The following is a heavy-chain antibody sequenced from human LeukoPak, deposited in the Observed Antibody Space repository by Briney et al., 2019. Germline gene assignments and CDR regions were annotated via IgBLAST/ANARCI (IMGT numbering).Heavy chain of an antibody. V-gene: IGHV4-34*01. Sequence: PSETLSLTCAVYGGSLSGYYWSWIRQPPGKGLEWIGEINHSGSTNYNPSLKSRVTISVDTSKNQFSLKLSSVTAADTAVYYCARLPTGTTRFLVDYWGQGTLVTVSS. CDR3: ARLPTGTTRFLVDY. J-gene: IGHJ4*02. D-gene: IGHD1-7*01. CDR1: GGSLSGYY. CDR2: INHSGST.